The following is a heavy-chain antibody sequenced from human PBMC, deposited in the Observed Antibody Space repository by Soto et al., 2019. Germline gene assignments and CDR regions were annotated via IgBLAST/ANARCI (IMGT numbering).Heavy chain of an antibody. CDR1: GFTLSEYG. V-gene: IGHV3-23*01. CDR2: VSGSGDST. J-gene: IGHJ4*02. CDR3: ATSNYGERD. Sequence: ELQVLESGGGLVQPGGSLILTCAASGFTLSEYGTSWVRQAPGKGLEWVSFVSGSGDSTYYTDSVKGRFTISRDSSKNTVCLQMNSLRAEDTAVYYCATSNYGERDWGQGTLVTVSS. D-gene: IGHD3-10*01.